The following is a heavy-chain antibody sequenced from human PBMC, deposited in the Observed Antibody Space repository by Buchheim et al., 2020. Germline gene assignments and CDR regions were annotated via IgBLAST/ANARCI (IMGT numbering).Heavy chain of an antibody. V-gene: IGHV5-10-1*01. CDR3: ARHEGGWLQFEGFDY. CDR1: GYSFTSYW. J-gene: IGHJ4*02. Sequence: EVQLVQSGAEVKKPGESLRISCKGSGYSFTSYWISWVRQMPGKGLEWMGRIDPSDSYTNYSPSFQGHVTLSADKPLSTAYPQWSSLKASDTAMYYCARHEGGWLQFEGFDYWGQGTL. CDR2: IDPSDSYT. D-gene: IGHD5-24*01.